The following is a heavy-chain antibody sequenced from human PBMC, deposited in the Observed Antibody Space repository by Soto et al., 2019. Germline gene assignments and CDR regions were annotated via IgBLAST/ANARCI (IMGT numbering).Heavy chain of an antibody. CDR1: GYTFTSYY. D-gene: IGHD1-26*01. J-gene: IGHJ4*02. CDR2: INPSGGST. V-gene: IGHV1-46*01. Sequence: ASVKVSCKASGYTFTSYYMHWVRQAPGQGLEWMGIINPSGGSTSYAQKFQGRVTMTRDTSTSTVYMELSSLRSEDTAVYYCERVWKVGATTSHFGYWGQGTLVTVSS. CDR3: ERVWKVGATTSHFGY.